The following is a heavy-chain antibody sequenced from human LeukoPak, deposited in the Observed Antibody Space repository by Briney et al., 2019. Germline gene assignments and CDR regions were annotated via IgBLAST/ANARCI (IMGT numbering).Heavy chain of an antibody. CDR3: ARNWVYYDFWSAPDDAFDI. V-gene: IGHV3-21*01. CDR1: GFTFSSYS. J-gene: IGHJ3*02. D-gene: IGHD3-3*01. Sequence: GGCLRLSCAASGFTFSSYSMNWVRQAPGKGLEWVSSISSSYSYIYYADSVKGRFTISRDNAKNSLYLQMNSLRAEDTAVYYCARNWVYYDFWSAPDDAFDIWGQGTIVTVSS. CDR2: ISSSYSYI.